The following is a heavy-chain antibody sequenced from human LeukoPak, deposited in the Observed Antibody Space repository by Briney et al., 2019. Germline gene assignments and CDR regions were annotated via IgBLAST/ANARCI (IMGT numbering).Heavy chain of an antibody. J-gene: IGHJ4*02. CDR1: GGSISNYY. CDR2: IYYSGST. V-gene: IGHV4-59*01. Sequence: SETLSLTCTVSGGSISNYYWSWIRQPPGKGLEWIGYIYYSGSTNYNPSLKSRVTISVDTSNNQCSLKLSSVTAADTAVYYCARSGSKVMTAINFWGQGTPVTVSS. D-gene: IGHD2-21*02. CDR3: ARSGSKVMTAINF.